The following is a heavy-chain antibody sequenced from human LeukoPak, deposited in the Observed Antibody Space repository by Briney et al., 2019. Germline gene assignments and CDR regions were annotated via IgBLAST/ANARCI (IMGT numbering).Heavy chain of an antibody. CDR3: ASIAYCGGDCYLDAFDI. CDR1: GGSISGYY. V-gene: IGHV4-59*01. CDR2: IYYSGST. Sequence: SETLSLTCTVSGGSISGYYWSWIRQPPGKGLEWIGYIYYSGSTNYNPSLKSRVTISVDTSKNQFSLKLSSVTTADTAVYYCASIAYCGGDCYLDAFDIWGQGTMVTVSS. J-gene: IGHJ3*02. D-gene: IGHD2-21*02.